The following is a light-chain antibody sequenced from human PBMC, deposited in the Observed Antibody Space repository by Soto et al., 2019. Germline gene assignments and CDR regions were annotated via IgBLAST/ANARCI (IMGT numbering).Light chain of an antibody. CDR3: QQHYIHWT. Sequence: DIQLAQSPSTLSASVGDRVTLTCRASQNINRLLAWDQQKPGKAPQLLIYDASTLESGVPSRFSGSGSGTEFTLSISSLQPDDFATYYCQQHYIHWTFGQGAKVDI. J-gene: IGKJ1*01. CDR1: QNINRL. CDR2: DAS. V-gene: IGKV1-5*01.